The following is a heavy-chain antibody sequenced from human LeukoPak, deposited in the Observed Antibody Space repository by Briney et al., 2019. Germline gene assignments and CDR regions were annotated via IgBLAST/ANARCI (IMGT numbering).Heavy chain of an antibody. CDR1: GFTFSSYW. V-gene: IGHV3-74*01. CDR3: AKEWWSSSSPLHFDC. Sequence: GGSLRLSCAASGFTFSSYWMQWVRQAPGKGLVWVSRLSPDGSSTTSADSVRGRFTISRDNSENKNTLYLQMNSLRAEDTALYYCAKEWWSSSSPLHFDCWGQGTLVTVSS. D-gene: IGHD6-6*01. J-gene: IGHJ4*02. CDR2: LSPDGSST.